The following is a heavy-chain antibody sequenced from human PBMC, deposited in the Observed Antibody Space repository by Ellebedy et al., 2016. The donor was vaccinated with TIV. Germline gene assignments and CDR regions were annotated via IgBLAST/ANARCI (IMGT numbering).Heavy chain of an antibody. J-gene: IGHJ4*02. Sequence: AASVKVSCKASGYSFTTYAMNWVRQAPGQGLEWMGRIYTNTGNPTYAQGFTGRFVFSLDTSVSTASLQISSLKAEDTAVYYCARGGRWLDYWGQGALVTVSS. CDR1: GYSFTTYA. CDR3: ARGGRWLDY. D-gene: IGHD5-24*01. V-gene: IGHV7-4-1*02. CDR2: IYTNTGNP.